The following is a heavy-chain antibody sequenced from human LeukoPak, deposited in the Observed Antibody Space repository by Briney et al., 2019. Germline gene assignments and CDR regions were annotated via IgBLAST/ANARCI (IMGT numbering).Heavy chain of an antibody. CDR1: GGSISSGDYY. Sequence: SETLSLTCTVSGGSISSGDYYWSWIRQPAGKGLEWIGRIYTSGSTNYNPSLKSRVAMSVDTSKSQFSVKLSSVTAADTAVYFCARDFRDSGSSLVHYYYDYMDVWGKGTTVTVSS. CDR2: IYTSGST. CDR3: ARDFRDSGSSLVHYYYDYMDV. V-gene: IGHV4-61*02. J-gene: IGHJ6*03. D-gene: IGHD1-26*01.